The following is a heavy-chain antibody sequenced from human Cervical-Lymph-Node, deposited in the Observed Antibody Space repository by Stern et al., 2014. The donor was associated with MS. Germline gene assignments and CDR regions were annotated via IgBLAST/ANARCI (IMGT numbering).Heavy chain of an antibody. D-gene: IGHD6-13*01. V-gene: IGHV1-3*04. Sequence: VQLVQSGAEVKKPGASVKISCKASGYIFASYSIHWLRQAPGHRLEWLGWIYTDKGDTKYSQKFQGRVTITRDTSASTVYLELSSLRSEDTSLYYCARGLRAATEFDSWGQGTLVTVSS. CDR1: GYIFASYS. CDR2: IYTDKGDT. CDR3: ARGLRAATEFDS. J-gene: IGHJ4*02.